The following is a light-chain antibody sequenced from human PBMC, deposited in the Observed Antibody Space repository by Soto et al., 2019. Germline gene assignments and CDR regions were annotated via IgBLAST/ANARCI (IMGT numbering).Light chain of an antibody. Sequence: QSVLTQPPSVSAAPGQKVTISCSGSSSNIGNNYVSWYQQLPRTAPKLLIYENNKRPSGIPDRFSGSKSGTSATLGITGLQTGDEADYYCGTWDSSLSVGGVFGGGTKLTVL. J-gene: IGLJ3*02. V-gene: IGLV1-51*02. CDR1: SSNIGNNY. CDR3: GTWDSSLSVGGV. CDR2: ENN.